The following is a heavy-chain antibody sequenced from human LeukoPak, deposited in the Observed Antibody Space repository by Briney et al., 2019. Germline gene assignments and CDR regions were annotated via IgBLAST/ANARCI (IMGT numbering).Heavy chain of an antibody. Sequence: PSETLSLTCTVSGGSISSYYWSWIRQPPGKGLEWIGYIYYSGSTNYNPSLKSRVTISVDTSKNQFSLKLSSVTAADTAVYYCAWGQQLPDFDYWGQGTLVTVSS. CDR3: AWGQQLPDFDY. D-gene: IGHD6-13*01. CDR1: GGSISSYY. J-gene: IGHJ4*02. V-gene: IGHV4-59*01. CDR2: IYYSGST.